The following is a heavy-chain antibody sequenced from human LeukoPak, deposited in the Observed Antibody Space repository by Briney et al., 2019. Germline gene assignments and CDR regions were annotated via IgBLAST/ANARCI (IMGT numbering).Heavy chain of an antibody. CDR3: ARQIVGTSWNYYYSYIDV. J-gene: IGHJ6*03. V-gene: IGHV4-39*01. CDR1: GGSISSSLYH. Sequence: SETLSLTCSVSGGSISSSLYHWGWLRQPPGKGLEWIGNVFHSGNTYSSPSLKSRVPFSVDTSKNQFSLKLTSVTATDSAVYYCARQIVGTSWNYYYSYIDVWGKGTSVSVSS. D-gene: IGHD1-1*01. CDR2: VFHSGNT.